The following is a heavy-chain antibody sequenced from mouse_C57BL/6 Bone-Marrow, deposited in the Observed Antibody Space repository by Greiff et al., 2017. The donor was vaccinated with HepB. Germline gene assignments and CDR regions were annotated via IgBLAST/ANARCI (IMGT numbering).Heavy chain of an antibody. J-gene: IGHJ4*01. D-gene: IGHD2-4*01. V-gene: IGHV1-76*01. CDR2: IYPGSGNT. Sequence: QVQLKQSGAELVRPGASVKLSCKASGYTFTDYYINWVKQRPGQGLEWIARIYPGSGNTYYNEKFKGKATLTAEKSSSTAYMQLSSLTSEDSAVYFCARDYDYGYYYAMDYWGQGTSVTVSS. CDR1: GYTFTDYY. CDR3: ARDYDYGYYYAMDY.